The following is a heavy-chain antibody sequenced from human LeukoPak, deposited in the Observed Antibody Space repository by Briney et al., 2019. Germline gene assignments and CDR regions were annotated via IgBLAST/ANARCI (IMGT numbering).Heavy chain of an antibody. D-gene: IGHD2-2*02. J-gene: IGHJ6*02. V-gene: IGHV4-30-4*08. Sequence: SSQTLSLTCTVSGGSISSGGYYWSWIRQHPGKGLEWIGYIYYSGSTYYNPSLKSRVTISVDTSKNQFSLKLSSVTAADTAVYYCVGYIVVVPAAIVDVWGQGTTVTVSS. CDR2: IYYSGST. CDR3: VGYIVVVPAAIVDV. CDR1: GGSISSGGYY.